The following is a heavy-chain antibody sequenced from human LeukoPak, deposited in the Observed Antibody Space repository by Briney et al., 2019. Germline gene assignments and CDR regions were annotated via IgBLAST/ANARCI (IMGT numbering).Heavy chain of an antibody. J-gene: IGHJ4*02. Sequence: PSETLSLTCTVSGGSISSYYWTWIRQPPGKGLEWIGEINHSGSTNFHPSLKSRVTISLDASKNQFSLTLSSLTAADTAVYYCARGRGGNSGDYWGQGTLVAVSS. V-gene: IGHV4-34*01. CDR1: GGSISSYY. CDR3: ARGRGGNSGDY. CDR2: INHSGST. D-gene: IGHD4-23*01.